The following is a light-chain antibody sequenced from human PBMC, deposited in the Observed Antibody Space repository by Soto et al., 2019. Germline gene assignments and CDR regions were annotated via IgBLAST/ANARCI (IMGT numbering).Light chain of an antibody. J-gene: IGLJ2*01. CDR2: DDT. CDR1: KLGSKY. CDR3: QAWDNSVV. Sequence: SYKLTQPPSVSVSPGQTATMTCSGDKLGSKYVCWYQQKPGQSPVLVVYDDTKRPSGIPERFSGSNSGNTATLTISGTQAMDEADYYCQAWDNSVVFGGGTKLTVL. V-gene: IGLV3-1*01.